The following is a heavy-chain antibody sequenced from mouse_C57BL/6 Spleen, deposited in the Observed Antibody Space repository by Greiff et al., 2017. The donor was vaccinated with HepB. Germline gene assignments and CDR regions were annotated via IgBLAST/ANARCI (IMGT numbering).Heavy chain of an antibody. CDR1: GYAFSSYW. Sequence: QVQLKQSGAELVKPGASVKISCKASGYAFSSYWMNWVKQRPGKGLEWIGQIYPGDGDTNYNGKFKGNATLTADKSSSTAYMQLSSLTSEDSAVYFCARPRLPYGFDVWGTGTTVTVSS. CDR3: ARPRLPYGFDV. J-gene: IGHJ1*03. D-gene: IGHD1-1*01. CDR2: IYPGDGDT. V-gene: IGHV1-80*01.